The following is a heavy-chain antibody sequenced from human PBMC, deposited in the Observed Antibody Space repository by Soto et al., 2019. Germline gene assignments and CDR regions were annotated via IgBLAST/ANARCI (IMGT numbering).Heavy chain of an antibody. V-gene: IGHV4-4*07. CDR1: GGSISGYY. CDR3: ARGGEFYVLDV. CDR2: KHTSGTT. D-gene: IGHD3-16*01. Sequence: QVQLQESGPGLVKPSETLSLTCTVSGGSISGYYWTWIRQPAGKGLEWIGRKHTSGTTNYNPSLKSRVTMSIDTSTNHFSLNLSSVTAAATAVYYCARGGEFYVLDVWGQGTTVAVSS. J-gene: IGHJ6*02.